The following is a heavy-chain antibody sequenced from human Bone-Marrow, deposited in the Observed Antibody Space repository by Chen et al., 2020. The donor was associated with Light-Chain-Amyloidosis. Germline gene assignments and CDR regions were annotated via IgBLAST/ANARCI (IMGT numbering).Heavy chain of an antibody. CDR3: ARRRDGYNFDY. J-gene: IGHJ4*02. CDR1: GYTFPNYW. V-gene: IGHV5-51*01. CDR2: IYPDDSDA. Sequence: VKRPGESLKISCKGSGYTFPNYWIGWVRQMPGKGLEWMGVIYPDDSDARYSPSFEGQVTISADKSITTAYLQWRSLKASDTAMYYCARRRDGYNFDYWGQGTLVTVSS. D-gene: IGHD5-12*01.